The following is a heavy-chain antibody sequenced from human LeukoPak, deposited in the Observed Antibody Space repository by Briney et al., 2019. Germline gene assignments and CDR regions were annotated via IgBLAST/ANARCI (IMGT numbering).Heavy chain of an antibody. CDR2: VFSDGGT. D-gene: IGHD5-12*01. CDR1: GGSIISDHSY. J-gene: IGHJ4*02. Sequence: PSQTLSLTCTVSGGSIISDHSYENSYWTWIRQPAGQGLERIGRVFSDGGTNFNPSLQSRLTISMDTSKNSLYLSLSCVTAADTAIYYCARDRAYGDDIRLDSWGQGILVTVSS. CDR3: ARDRAYGDDIRLDS. V-gene: IGHV4-61*02.